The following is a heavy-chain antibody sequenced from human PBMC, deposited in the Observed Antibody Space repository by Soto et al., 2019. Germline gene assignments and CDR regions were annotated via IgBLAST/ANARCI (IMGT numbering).Heavy chain of an antibody. V-gene: IGHV4-59*08. Sequence: SETLSLTCTVSGGSVSSYYWGWIRQPPGKALEWIGYIYYSGSTKYNPSLKSRVTMSVDTSNNQFSLSVSSVTAADTAVYYCARHSNRNYGLYYFDFWGLGAPVTISS. CDR2: IYYSGST. CDR1: GGSVSSYY. J-gene: IGHJ4*02. CDR3: ARHSNRNYGLYYFDF. D-gene: IGHD4-4*01.